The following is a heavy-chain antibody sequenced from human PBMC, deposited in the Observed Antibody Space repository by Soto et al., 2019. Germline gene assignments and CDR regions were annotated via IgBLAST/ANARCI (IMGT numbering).Heavy chain of an antibody. V-gene: IGHV5-51*01. D-gene: IGHD3-10*01. J-gene: IGHJ3*02. CDR3: ARSRRFGELGWDAFDI. Sequence: PGESLKISCKGSGYSFTSYWIGWVRQMPGKGLEWMGIIYPGDSDTRYSPSFQGQVTISADKSISTAYLQWSSLKASDTTMYYCARSRRFGELGWDAFDIWGQGTMVTVSS. CDR1: GYSFTSYW. CDR2: IYPGDSDT.